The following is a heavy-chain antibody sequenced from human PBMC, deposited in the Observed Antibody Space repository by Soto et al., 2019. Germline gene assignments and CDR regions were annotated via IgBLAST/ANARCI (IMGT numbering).Heavy chain of an antibody. CDR2: INHSGST. J-gene: IGHJ4*02. Sequence: TLSLTCAVYGGSFSGYYWSWIRQPPGKGLEWIGEINHSGSTNYNPSLKSRVTISVDTSKNQFSLKLSSVTAADTAVYYCARNDILTHFDYWGQGTLVTVSS. V-gene: IGHV4-34*01. CDR1: GGSFSGYY. CDR3: ARNDILTHFDY. D-gene: IGHD3-9*01.